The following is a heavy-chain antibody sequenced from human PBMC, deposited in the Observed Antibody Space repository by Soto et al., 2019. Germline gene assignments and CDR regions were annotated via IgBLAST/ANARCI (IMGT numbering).Heavy chain of an antibody. V-gene: IGHV2-5*02. CDR3: TKKGQYHDSSACGRDCYMDV. J-gene: IGHJ6*04. Sequence: QITLKESGPTLVKPTQTLTLTCTFSGFSFTTYGVGVGWIRQAPGKAPEWLALIYWDDQKTFRSSLESRLTITEETSKDQVVLTITNMDPVDTATYYCTKKGQYHDSSACGRDCYMDVWGKGTTVTVSS. CDR2: IYWDDQK. CDR1: GFSFTTYGVG. D-gene: IGHD2-2*01.